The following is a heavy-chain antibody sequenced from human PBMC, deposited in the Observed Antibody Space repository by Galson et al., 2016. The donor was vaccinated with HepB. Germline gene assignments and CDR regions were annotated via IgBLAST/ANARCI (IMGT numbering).Heavy chain of an antibody. CDR2: IHPNGGTT. J-gene: IGHJ4*02. Sequence: SGYTFTSYYLHWVRQAPGQGLEWMGMIHPNGGTTSYAQKFQGRVTITRDTSTTTVHMELSSLRSDDTAVYYCARESGDPRFFWGQGTLVTVSS. D-gene: IGHD2-21*02. CDR1: GYTFTSYY. CDR3: ARESGDPRFF. V-gene: IGHV1-46*01.